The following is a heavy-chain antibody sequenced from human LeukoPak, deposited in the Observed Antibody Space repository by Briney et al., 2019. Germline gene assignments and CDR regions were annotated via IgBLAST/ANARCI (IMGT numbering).Heavy chain of an antibody. CDR2: ISSDGSST. CDR3: ARDFIGTGFDY. CDR1: GFTFSSYW. D-gene: IGHD3-10*01. Sequence: GGSLRLSCAASGFTFSSYWIHWVRQAPGKGLLWVSRISSDGSSTSYADSVKGRFTISRDNAKNTLYMQMNSLRAEDTAVYYCARDFIGTGFDYGARGPLVTVSS. V-gene: IGHV3-74*01. J-gene: IGHJ4*02.